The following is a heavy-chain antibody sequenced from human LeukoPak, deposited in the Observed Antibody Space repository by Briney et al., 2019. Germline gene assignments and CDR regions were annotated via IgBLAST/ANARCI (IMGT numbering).Heavy chain of an antibody. CDR1: GYTLTELS. D-gene: IGHD2-15*01. CDR2: FDPEDGET. J-gene: IGHJ6*02. Sequence: ASVKVSCKVSGYTLTELSMHWVRQAPGKGLEWMGGFDPEDGETIYAQKFQGRVTMTEDTSTDTAYMELSSLRSEDTAVYYCATGRIVVGATPQPNYYGVDVWGQGTTVTVSS. V-gene: IGHV1-24*01. CDR3: ATGRIVVGATPQPNYYGVDV.